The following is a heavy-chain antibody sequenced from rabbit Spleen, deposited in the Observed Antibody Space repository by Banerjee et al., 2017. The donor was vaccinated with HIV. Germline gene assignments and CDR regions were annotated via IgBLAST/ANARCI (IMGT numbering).Heavy chain of an antibody. V-gene: IGHV1S45*01. D-gene: IGHD2-1*01. J-gene: IGHJ6*01. CDR3: ATSRAGDHAYYGMDL. CDR2: INIVTGKS. CDR1: GVSFSDKDV. Sequence: EQLEESGGGLVKPEGSLTLTCKASGVSFSDKDVMCWVRQAPGKGLEWIACINIVTGKSVYASWAKGRFIMSRTSSTTVTLQMTSLTAADTATYFCATSRAGDHAYYGMDLWGPGTLVTVS.